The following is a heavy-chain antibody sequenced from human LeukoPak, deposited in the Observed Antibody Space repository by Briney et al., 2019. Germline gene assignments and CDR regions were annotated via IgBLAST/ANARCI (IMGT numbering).Heavy chain of an antibody. Sequence: GGSLRLSCAASGFTFSSYGMHWVRQAPGKGLEWVAVIWYDGSNKYYADSVKGRFTISRDNFKNTLYLQMNSLRAEDTAVYYCARDHGGSGSLDYWGQGTLVTVSS. CDR1: GFTFSSYG. D-gene: IGHD3-10*01. J-gene: IGHJ4*02. V-gene: IGHV3-33*01. CDR2: IWYDGSNK. CDR3: ARDHGGSGSLDY.